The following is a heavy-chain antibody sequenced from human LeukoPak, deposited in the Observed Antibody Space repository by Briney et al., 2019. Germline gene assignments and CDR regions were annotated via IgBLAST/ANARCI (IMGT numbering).Heavy chain of an antibody. J-gene: IGHJ4*02. Sequence: KSSETLSLTCTVSGGSISSSSYYWGWIRQPPGKGLEWIGSIYYSGSTYYNPSLKSRVTISVDTSKNQFSLKLSSVTAADTAVYYCARRGYYYDSPLDYWGQGTLVTVSS. CDR3: ARRGYYYDSPLDY. V-gene: IGHV4-39*01. D-gene: IGHD3-22*01. CDR1: GGSISSSSYY. CDR2: IYYSGST.